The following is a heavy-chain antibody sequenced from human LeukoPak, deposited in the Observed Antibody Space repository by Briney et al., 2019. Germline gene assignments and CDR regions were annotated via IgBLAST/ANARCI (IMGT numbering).Heavy chain of an antibody. CDR3: ARADRQIVGATTMDY. CDR2: ISGNGGST. Sequence: HSGGSLRLSCAASGFTFSRYGMSWVRQAPGKGLEWVSVISGNGGSTNYADSVKGRFTISRDNSKNTLYLQMNSLRAEDTAVYYCARADRQIVGATTMDYWGQGTLVTVSS. J-gene: IGHJ4*02. CDR1: GFTFSRYG. D-gene: IGHD1-26*01. V-gene: IGHV3-23*01.